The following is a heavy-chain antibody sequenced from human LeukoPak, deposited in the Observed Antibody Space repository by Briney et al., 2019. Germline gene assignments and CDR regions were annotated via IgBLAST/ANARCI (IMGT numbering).Heavy chain of an antibody. V-gene: IGHV1-2*02. Sequence: VASVKVSFKASGYTFTGYYMHWVRQAPGQGLEWMGWINPNSGGTNYAQKFQGRVTMTRDTSISTSYMELSRLRSDDTAVYYCARAWLRLNPYFDYWGQGTLVTVSS. CDR2: INPNSGGT. CDR1: GYTFTGYY. D-gene: IGHD5-12*01. CDR3: ARAWLRLNPYFDY. J-gene: IGHJ4*02.